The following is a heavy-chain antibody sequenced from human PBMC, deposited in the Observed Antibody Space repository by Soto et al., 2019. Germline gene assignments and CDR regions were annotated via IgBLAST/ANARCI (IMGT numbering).Heavy chain of an antibody. J-gene: IGHJ6*02. CDR3: AREKGDWNYYIYYGMDV. CDR2: ISSSSSYI. V-gene: IGHV3-21*01. D-gene: IGHD1-7*01. CDR1: GFTFSSYS. Sequence: PGGSLRLSCAASGFTFSSYSMNRVRQAPGKGLEWVSSISSSSSYIYYADSVKGRFTISRDNAKNSLYLQMNSLRAEDTAVYYCAREKGDWNYYIYYGMDVWGQGTTVTVSS.